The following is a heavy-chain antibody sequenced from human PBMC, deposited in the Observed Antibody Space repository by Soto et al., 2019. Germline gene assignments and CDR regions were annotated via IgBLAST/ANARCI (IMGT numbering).Heavy chain of an antibody. CDR3: AKERDYYDSSGYYPYYFDY. CDR1: GFTFSSYA. Sequence: GGSLRLSCAASGFTFSSYAMSWVRQAPGKGLEWVSAISGSGGSTYYADSVKGRFTISRDNSKNTLYLQMNSLRAEDTAVYYCAKERDYYDSSGYYPYYFDYWGQGTLVTVSS. V-gene: IGHV3-23*01. D-gene: IGHD3-22*01. J-gene: IGHJ4*02. CDR2: ISGSGGST.